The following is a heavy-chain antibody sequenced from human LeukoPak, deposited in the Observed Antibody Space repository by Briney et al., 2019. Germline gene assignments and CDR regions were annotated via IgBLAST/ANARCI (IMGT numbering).Heavy chain of an antibody. CDR3: AKSPGMRSWFGET. Sequence: TGGSLRLSCAASGFTFSSYAMSWVRQAPGKGLEWVSAISGSGGSTYYADSVKGRFTISRDNSKNTLYLQMNSLRAEDTAVYYCAKSPGMRSWFGETWGQGTLVTVSS. CDR2: ISGSGGST. J-gene: IGHJ5*02. D-gene: IGHD3-10*01. CDR1: GFTFSSYA. V-gene: IGHV3-23*01.